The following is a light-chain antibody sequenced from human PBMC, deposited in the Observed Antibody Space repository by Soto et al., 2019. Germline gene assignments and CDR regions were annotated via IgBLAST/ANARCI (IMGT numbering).Light chain of an antibody. CDR1: QSVSSSY. CDR3: QQYGNSPQT. J-gene: IGKJ1*01. Sequence: VLTQSPGTLSLSPGERGTLSCRASQSVSSSYLAWYQQKPGQAPRLLNYGAFSKATGIPDTFSGSGSGTDLTCTISRLEPGDFSVYYCQQYGNSPQTFGQGTKVEIK. V-gene: IGKV3-20*01. CDR2: GAF.